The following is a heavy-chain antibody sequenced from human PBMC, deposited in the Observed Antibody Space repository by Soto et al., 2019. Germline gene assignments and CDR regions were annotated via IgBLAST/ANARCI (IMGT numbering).Heavy chain of an antibody. D-gene: IGHD3-10*01. CDR3: AKDRPYYYGSGSDYSTNYFDY. J-gene: IGHJ4*02. V-gene: IGHV3-23*01. CDR2: ISGSGGST. CDR1: GFTFSSYA. Sequence: EVQLLESGGGLVQPGGSLRLSCAASGFTFSSYAMSWVRQAPGKGLEWVSAISGSGGSTYYADSVKGRFTISRDNSKNTLYLQMNSLRAEDTAVYYCAKDRPYYYGSGSDYSTNYFDYWGQGTLVTVSS.